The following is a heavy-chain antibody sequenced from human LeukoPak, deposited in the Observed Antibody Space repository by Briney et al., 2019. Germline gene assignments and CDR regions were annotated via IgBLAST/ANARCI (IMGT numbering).Heavy chain of an antibody. J-gene: IGHJ5*02. Sequence: PSETLSLTCTVSGDSISSSTYYWGWIRQSPGKGLEWIGYIYYSGSTNYNPSLKSRVTISVNTSKNQFSLKLSSVTAADTAVYYCARGDMGGYCSGGSCYSHNWFDPWGQGTLVTVSS. D-gene: IGHD2-15*01. CDR2: IYYSGST. CDR3: ARGDMGGYCSGGSCYSHNWFDP. CDR1: GDSISSSTYY. V-gene: IGHV4-61*05.